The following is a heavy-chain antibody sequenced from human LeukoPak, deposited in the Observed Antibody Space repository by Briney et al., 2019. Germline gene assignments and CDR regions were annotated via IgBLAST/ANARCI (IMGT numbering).Heavy chain of an antibody. Sequence: SVKVSCKASGFTFTSSAVQRVRHARGQRLEWIGWIVVGSGNTNYAQKFQERVTITRDMSTSTAYMELSSLRSEDTAVYYCAAGYRELSTGGMDVWGQGTTVTVSS. D-gene: IGHD1-26*01. CDR3: AAGYRELSTGGMDV. J-gene: IGHJ6*02. CDR2: IVVGSGNT. V-gene: IGHV1-58*01. CDR1: GFTFTSSA.